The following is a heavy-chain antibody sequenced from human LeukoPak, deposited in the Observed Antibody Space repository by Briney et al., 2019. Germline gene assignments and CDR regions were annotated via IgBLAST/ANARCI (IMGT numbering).Heavy chain of an antibody. CDR3: AKDPRTGAVSGIFYFDY. D-gene: IGHD6-19*01. CDR2: IGTAGDT. J-gene: IGHJ4*02. Sequence: GGSLRLSCAASGFTFSSYDMHWVRQATGKGLEWVSAIGTAGDTYYPGSVKGRFTISRDNSKNTLYLQMDSLRPEDTAVYYCAKDPRTGAVSGIFYFDYWGQGTLVTLSS. V-gene: IGHV3-13*01. CDR1: GFTFSSYD.